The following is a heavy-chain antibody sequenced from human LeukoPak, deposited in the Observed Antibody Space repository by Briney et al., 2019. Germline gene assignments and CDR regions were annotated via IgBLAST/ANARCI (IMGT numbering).Heavy chain of an antibody. CDR3: ARDWRTNYYYYGMDV. V-gene: IGHV4-59*01. CDR2: ISYSGST. Sequence: SETPSLTCTVSGGSISSYYWSWIRQPPGKGLEWIGYISYSGSTKYNPSLKSRVTISVDTSKNHFSLKLSSVTAADTAVYYCARDWRTNYYYYGMDVWGQGTTVTVSS. D-gene: IGHD1-14*01. CDR1: GGSISSYY. J-gene: IGHJ6*02.